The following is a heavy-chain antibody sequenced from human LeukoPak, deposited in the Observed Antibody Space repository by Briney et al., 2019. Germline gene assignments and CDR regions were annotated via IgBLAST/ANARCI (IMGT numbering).Heavy chain of an antibody. CDR1: GTSFSGYS. J-gene: IGHJ4*02. D-gene: IGHD5-18*01. CDR3: ARGSWIQLWLHRVFDY. Sequence: SETLSLTCAVYGTSFSGYSWSWIRQPPGKGLEWIGEINHSGSTNYNPSLKSRVTISVDTSKNQFSLKLSSVTAADTAVYYCARGSWIQLWLHRVFDYWGQGTLVTVSS. V-gene: IGHV4-34*01. CDR2: INHSGST.